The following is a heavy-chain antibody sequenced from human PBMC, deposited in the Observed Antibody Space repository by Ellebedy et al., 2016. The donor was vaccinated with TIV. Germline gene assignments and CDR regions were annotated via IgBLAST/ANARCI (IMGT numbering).Heavy chain of an antibody. J-gene: IGHJ4*02. D-gene: IGHD6-13*01. CDR3: AREGASLRIAAAGLKRLFWY. CDR2: SNPSGGGITSPRGGGS. V-gene: IGHV1-46*01. CDR1: GFAFTAYY. Sequence: ASVKVSCKASGFAFTAYYMHWVRQAPGQGLQWMGVSNPSGGGITSPRGGGSTYAQNFQGRVTISRDTSTKTVYMELSSLRSEDTAVYYCAREGASLRIAAAGLKRLFWYWGQGTLVTVSS.